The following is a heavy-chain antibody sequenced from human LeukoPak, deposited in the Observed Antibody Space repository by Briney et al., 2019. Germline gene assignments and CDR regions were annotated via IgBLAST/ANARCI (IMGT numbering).Heavy chain of an antibody. CDR3: ARGGSGYSYGYYFDY. V-gene: IGHV3-21*01. J-gene: IGHJ4*02. CDR1: GFTFSSYG. Sequence: GGSLRLSCAASGFTFSSYGMHWVRQAPGKGLEWVSSISSSSSYIYYADSVKGRFTISRDNSKNTLYLQMNSLRAEDTAVYYCARGGSGYSYGYYFDYWGQGTLVTVSS. D-gene: IGHD5-18*01. CDR2: ISSSSSYI.